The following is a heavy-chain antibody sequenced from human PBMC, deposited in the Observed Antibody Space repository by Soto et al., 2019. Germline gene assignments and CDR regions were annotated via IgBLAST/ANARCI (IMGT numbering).Heavy chain of an antibody. CDR2: ISYDGSKK. Sequence: GGSLRLSCAASGFTFSSFAMYWVRQAPGEGLEWLAVISYDGSKKYYADSVRGRFTISRDNSENTLYLQMNGLRSEDTAVYYCTRDMDYGDRAFGDYWGQGTLVTVSS. CDR3: TRDMDYGDRAFGDY. J-gene: IGHJ4*02. D-gene: IGHD4-17*01. CDR1: GFTFSSFA. V-gene: IGHV3-30*04.